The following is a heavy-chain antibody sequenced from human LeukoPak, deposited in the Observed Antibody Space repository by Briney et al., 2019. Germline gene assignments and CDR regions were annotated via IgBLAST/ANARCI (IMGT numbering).Heavy chain of an antibody. Sequence: ASVKVSCKASGGTFSSYAISWVRQAPGQGLEWMGGIIPIFGTANYAQKFQGRVTITTDESTSTAYMELSSLRSEDTAVYYCARFGYYDSSGYFDYWGQGTLVTVSS. CDR1: GGTFSSYA. J-gene: IGHJ4*02. V-gene: IGHV1-69*05. D-gene: IGHD3-22*01. CDR2: IIPIFGTA. CDR3: ARFGYYDSSGYFDY.